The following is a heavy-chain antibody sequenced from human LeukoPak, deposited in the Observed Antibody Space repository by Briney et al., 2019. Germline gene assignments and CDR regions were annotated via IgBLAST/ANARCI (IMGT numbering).Heavy chain of an antibody. CDR1: GFAFSSYA. CDR2: ISRRDDYT. J-gene: IGHJ4*02. CDR3: ARVRLGSLDY. V-gene: IGHV3-23*01. D-gene: IGHD6-19*01. Sequence: GGSLRLSCAASGFAFSSYAMSWVRQPPGKGLEWVSVISRRDDYTYYADSVKGRFTISRDNSKNTLYLQMNSLRAEDTAVYYCARVRLGSLDYWGQGTLVTVSS.